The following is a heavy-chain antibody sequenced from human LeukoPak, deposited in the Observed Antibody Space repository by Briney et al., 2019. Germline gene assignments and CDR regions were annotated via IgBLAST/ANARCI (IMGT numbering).Heavy chain of an antibody. D-gene: IGHD3-22*01. Sequence: GRSLRLSCAASGFTFDDYAMHWVRQAPGKGLEWVSGISWNSGSIGYADSVKGRFTISRDNAKNSLYLQMNSLRAEDTDLYYCAKDINYDSSGYYTNHWGQGTLVTVSS. CDR3: AKDINYDSSGYYTNH. CDR2: ISWNSGSI. CDR1: GFTFDDYA. J-gene: IGHJ5*02. V-gene: IGHV3-9*01.